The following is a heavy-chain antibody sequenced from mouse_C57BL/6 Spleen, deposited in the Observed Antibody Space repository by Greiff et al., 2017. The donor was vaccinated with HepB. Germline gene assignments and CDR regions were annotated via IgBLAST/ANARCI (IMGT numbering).Heavy chain of an antibody. CDR1: GYAFTNYL. Sequence: VQLQQPGAELVRPGTSVKVSCKASGYAFTNYLIEWVKQRPGQGLEWIGVINPGSGGTNYNEKFKGKATLTADKSSSTAYMQLSSLTSEDSAVYFCARKRYGSRYECFDYWGQGTTVTVSS. CDR3: ARKRYGSRYECFDY. V-gene: IGHV1-54*01. J-gene: IGHJ2*01. CDR2: INPGSGGT. D-gene: IGHD1-1*01.